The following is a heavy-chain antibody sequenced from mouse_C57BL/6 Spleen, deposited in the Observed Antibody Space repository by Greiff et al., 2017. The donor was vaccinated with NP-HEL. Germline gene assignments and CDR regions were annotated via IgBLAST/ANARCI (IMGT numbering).Heavy chain of an antibody. CDR3: ARSPFYYLDLDV. J-gene: IGHJ1*03. V-gene: IGHV7-3*01. D-gene: IGHD2-1*01. Sequence: EVKLVESGGGLVQPGGSLSLSCAASGFTFTDYYMSWVRQPPGQALEWLGFIRNQANGYTTEYSASVKGRFTISRDNSQSILYLQMNALRAEDSATYYCARSPFYYLDLDVWGTGTTVTGSS. CDR1: GFTFTDYY. CDR2: IRNQANGYTT.